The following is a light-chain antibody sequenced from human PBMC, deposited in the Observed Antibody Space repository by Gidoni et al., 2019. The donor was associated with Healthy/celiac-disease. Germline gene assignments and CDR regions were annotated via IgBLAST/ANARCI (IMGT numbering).Light chain of an antibody. CDR3: QQLNSYPHT. V-gene: IGKV1-9*01. Sequence: IQLTPSPSSLSASVGDRVTITCRASQGISSYLAWYQQKPGKAPKLLIYAASTLQSGVPSRFSGSGSGTDFTLTISNLQPEDFATYYCQQLNSYPHTFGQGTKLEIK. CDR1: QGISSY. CDR2: AAS. J-gene: IGKJ2*01.